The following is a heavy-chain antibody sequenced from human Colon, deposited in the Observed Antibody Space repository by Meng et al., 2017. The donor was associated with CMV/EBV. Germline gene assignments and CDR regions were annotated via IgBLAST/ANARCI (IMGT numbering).Heavy chain of an antibody. CDR1: GYTFSNYG. Sequence: QDQMVQSGDEVKKPGASVKVSGETSGYTFSNYGITWVRQAPGQGLEWMGWISDYNGDTNYEQKFQGRVTMTTDRSTSTAYMELRSLRSDDTAVYYCARGMGGLGYYFDSWGQGTLVTVSS. V-gene: IGHV1-18*01. CDR3: ARGMGGLGYYFDS. CDR2: ISDYNGDT. J-gene: IGHJ4*02. D-gene: IGHD3-16*01.